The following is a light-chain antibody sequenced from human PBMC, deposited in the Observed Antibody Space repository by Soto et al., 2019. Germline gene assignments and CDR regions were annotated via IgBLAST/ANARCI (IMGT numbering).Light chain of an antibody. CDR2: EVS. Sequence: QSALTQPASVSGSPGQSITISCTGTSSDVGGYNYVSWYQQHPGKAPKLMIYEVSNRPSGVSNRFSGSKSGNTASLTISGLQTADEADYYCCSYTSSTTRVFGGGTNLTVL. V-gene: IGLV2-14*01. CDR1: SSDVGGYNY. CDR3: CSYTSSTTRV. J-gene: IGLJ3*02.